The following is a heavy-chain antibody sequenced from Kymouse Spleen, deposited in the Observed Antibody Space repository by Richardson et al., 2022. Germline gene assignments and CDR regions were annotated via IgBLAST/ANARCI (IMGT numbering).Heavy chain of an antibody. CDR1: GGSVSSGSYY. J-gene: IGHJ4*02. CDR3: ARVGGLTTGYFDY. Sequence: QVQLQESGPGLVKPSETLSLTCTVSGGSVSSGSYYWSWIRQPPGKGLEWIGYIYYSGSTNYNPSLKSRVTISVDTSKNQFSLKLSSVTAADTAVYYCARVGGLTTGYFDYWGQGTLVTVSS. D-gene: IGHD4-11,IGHD4-11*01,IGHD4-17*01. V-gene: IGHV4-61*01. CDR2: IYYSGST.